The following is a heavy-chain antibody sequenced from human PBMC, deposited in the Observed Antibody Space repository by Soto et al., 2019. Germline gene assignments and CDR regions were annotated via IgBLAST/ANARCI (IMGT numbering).Heavy chain of an antibody. D-gene: IGHD1-1*01. CDR2: IYYSGST. CDR3: ARRSHWNHWFDP. V-gene: IGHV4-39*01. CDR1: GGSISISSYY. Sequence: PSETLSLTCTVSGGSISISSYYWGWVRQPPGKGLEWIGSIYYSGSTYYNPSLKSRVTISVDTSKNQFSLKLSSVTAADTAVYYCARRSHWNHWFDPWGQGTLVTVSS. J-gene: IGHJ5*02.